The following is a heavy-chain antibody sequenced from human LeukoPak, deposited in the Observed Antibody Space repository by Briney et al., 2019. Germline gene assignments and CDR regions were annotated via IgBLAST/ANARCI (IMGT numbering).Heavy chain of an antibody. CDR1: GYTFTGYY. D-gene: IGHD4-23*01. V-gene: IGHV1-2*04. Sequence: GASVKVSCKGSGYTFTGYYMHWVRQAPGQGLEWMGWINPNSGGTNYAQKFQGWVTMTRDTSISTAYMELSRLRSDDTAVYYCARDSGGPYDYGGNSDWYFDLWGRGTLVTVSS. J-gene: IGHJ2*01. CDR3: ARDSGGPYDYGGNSDWYFDL. CDR2: INPNSGGT.